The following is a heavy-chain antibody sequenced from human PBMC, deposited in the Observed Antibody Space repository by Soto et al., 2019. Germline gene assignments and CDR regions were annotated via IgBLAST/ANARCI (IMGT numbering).Heavy chain of an antibody. D-gene: IGHD3-16*01. Sequence: PSETLSLTCTVSGGSISSYYWSWIRQPPGKGLEWIGYIYYSGSTNYNPSLKSRVTISVDTSKNQFSLKLSSVTAADTAVYYCARVGVLDYYYGMDVWGQGTTVTVSS. CDR1: GGSISSYY. J-gene: IGHJ6*02. CDR2: IYYSGST. CDR3: ARVGVLDYYYGMDV. V-gene: IGHV4-59*08.